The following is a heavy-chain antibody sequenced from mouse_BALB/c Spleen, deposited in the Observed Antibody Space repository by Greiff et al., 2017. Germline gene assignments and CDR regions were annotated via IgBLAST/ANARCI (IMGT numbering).Heavy chain of an antibody. CDR3: ARDARFSGYFDV. D-gene: IGHD3-1*01. J-gene: IGHJ1*01. CDR1: GFTFSDFY. CDR2: SRNKANDYTT. V-gene: IGHV7-1*02. Sequence: DVMLVESGGGLVQPGGSLRLSCATSGFTFSDFYMEWVRQPPGKRLEWIAASRNKANDYTTEYSASVKGRFIVSRDTSQSILYLQMNALRAEDTAIYYCARDARFSGYFDVWGAGTTVTVSS.